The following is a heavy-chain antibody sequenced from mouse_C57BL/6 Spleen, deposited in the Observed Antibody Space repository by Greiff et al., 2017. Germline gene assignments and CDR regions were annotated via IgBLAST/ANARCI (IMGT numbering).Heavy chain of an antibody. CDR1: GFTFSSYA. Sequence: EVQVVESGGGLVKPGGSLKLSCAASGFTFSSYAMSWVRQTPEKRLEWVATISDGGSYTYYPDNVKGRFTISRDNAKNNLYLQMSHLKSEDTAMYYCARDSNLGGYFDGWGTGTTVTVSS. J-gene: IGHJ1*03. CDR2: ISDGGSYT. V-gene: IGHV5-4*01. D-gene: IGHD4-1*01. CDR3: ARDSNLGGYFDG.